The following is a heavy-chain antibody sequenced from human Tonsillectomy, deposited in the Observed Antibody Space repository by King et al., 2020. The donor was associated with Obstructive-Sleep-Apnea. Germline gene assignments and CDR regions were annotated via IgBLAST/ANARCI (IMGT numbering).Heavy chain of an antibody. CDR3: ARDRGTTSTSGYCFDY. V-gene: IGHV3-33*01. D-gene: IGHD1-7*01. CDR1: GFTFSSFG. J-gene: IGHJ4*02. CDR2: IWYDGSNK. Sequence: VQLVESGGDMVQPGRSLRLSCAASGFTFSSFGMHWVRQAPGKGLEWVAIIWYDGSNKYYADSVKGRFTISRDNSKNTLYLQMNSLRAEDTALFYCARDRGTTSTSGYCFDYWGRGALVTVSS.